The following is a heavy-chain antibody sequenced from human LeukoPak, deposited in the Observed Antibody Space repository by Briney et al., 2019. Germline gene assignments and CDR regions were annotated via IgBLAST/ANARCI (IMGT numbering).Heavy chain of an antibody. CDR1: GYTFTGYY. D-gene: IGHD5-18*01. V-gene: IGHV1-2*02. Sequence: ASVKVSCKASGYTFTGYYMHWVRQAPGQGVEWMGWINPNSGGTNYAQKFQGRVTMTRDTSISTAYMELSRLRSDDTAVYYCARDWVDTAMVTDPIFDYWGQGTLVTVSS. J-gene: IGHJ4*02. CDR2: INPNSGGT. CDR3: ARDWVDTAMVTDPIFDY.